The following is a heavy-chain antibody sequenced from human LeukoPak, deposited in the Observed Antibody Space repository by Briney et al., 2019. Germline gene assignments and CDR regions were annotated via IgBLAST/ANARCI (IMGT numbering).Heavy chain of an antibody. D-gene: IGHD1-26*01. CDR2: ISGSGGST. CDR1: GFTFSSYA. CDR3: AKGSTPYYFDY. J-gene: IGHJ4*02. V-gene: IGHV3-23*01. Sequence: GGSLRLSCAASGFTFSSYAMRWVRQAPGKGLEWVSAISGSGGSTYYADSVKGRFPISRDNSKNTLYLQMNSLRAEDTAVYYCAKGSTPYYFDYWGQGTLVTVSS.